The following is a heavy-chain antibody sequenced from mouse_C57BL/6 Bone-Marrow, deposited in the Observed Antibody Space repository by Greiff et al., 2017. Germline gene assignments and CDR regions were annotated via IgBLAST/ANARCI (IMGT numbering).Heavy chain of an antibody. Sequence: QVQLQQPGAELVKPGASVKLSCKASGYTFTSYWMHWVKPRPGQGLEWLGMIHPNSGSTNYNEKFKSKATLTADKSSSTAYMQRSSLASEDSAVYYCARGGSSDYWFAYWGQGTLVTVSA. J-gene: IGHJ3*01. V-gene: IGHV1-64*01. CDR3: ARGGSSDYWFAY. CDR1: GYTFTSYW. D-gene: IGHD3-2*02. CDR2: IHPNSGST.